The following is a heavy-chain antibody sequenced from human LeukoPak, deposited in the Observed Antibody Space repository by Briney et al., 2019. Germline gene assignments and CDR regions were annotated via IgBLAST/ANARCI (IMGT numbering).Heavy chain of an antibody. V-gene: IGHV1-8*01. J-gene: IGHJ5*02. CDR1: GYTFTSYD. CDR3: ARVITMVRGVIIIRKGWFDP. CDR2: MNPNSGNT. D-gene: IGHD3-10*01. Sequence: ASVKVSCKASGYTFTSYDINWVRQATGQGLEWMGWMNPNSGNTGYAQKCQGRVTMTRNTSISTAYMELSSLRSEDTAVYYCARVITMVRGVIIIRKGWFDPWGQGTLVSVSS.